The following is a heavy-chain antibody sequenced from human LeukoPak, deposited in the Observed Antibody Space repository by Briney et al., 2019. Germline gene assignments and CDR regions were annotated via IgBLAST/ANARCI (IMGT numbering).Heavy chain of an antibody. CDR3: ARDGSIAGIAVAGTNWFDP. J-gene: IGHJ5*02. CDR2: IIPLLGMT. D-gene: IGHD6-19*01. V-gene: IGHV1-69*04. Sequence: ASVKVSCKASGGTFSRYGLSWVRQAPGQGLEWMGRIIPLLGMTNYAQKFQGRVTITADKSTSTAYMELSSLGSEDTAVYYCARDGSIAGIAVAGTNWFDPWGQGTLVTVSS. CDR1: GGTFSRYG.